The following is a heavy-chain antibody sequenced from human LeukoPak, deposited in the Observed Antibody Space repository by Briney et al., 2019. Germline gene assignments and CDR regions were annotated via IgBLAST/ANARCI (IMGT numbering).Heavy chain of an antibody. CDR1: GGSISSSSYY. V-gene: IGHV4-39*07. CDR2: IYYSGST. D-gene: IGHD3-22*01. J-gene: IGHJ4*02. CDR3: ASGWYYYDSSGTN. Sequence: SETLSLTCTVSGGSISSSSYYWGWIRQPPGKGLEWIGSIYYSGSTYYNPSLKSRVTISVDTSKNQFSLKLSSVTAADTAVYYCASGWYYYDSSGTNWGQGTLVTVSS.